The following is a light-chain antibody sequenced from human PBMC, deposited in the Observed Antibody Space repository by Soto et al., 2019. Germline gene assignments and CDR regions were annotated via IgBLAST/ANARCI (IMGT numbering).Light chain of an antibody. CDR1: QSISSW. CDR3: QQYNSFPWT. CDR2: KAS. J-gene: IGKJ1*01. V-gene: IGKV1-5*03. Sequence: DVQMTQSPSTLSASVGDRVTITCRASQSISSWLAWYQQKPGKAPNLLIYKASSLESGLTSRFSGSGSGTEFTLTISSLQPDDFGTYYCQQYNSFPWTFGQGTKVEIK.